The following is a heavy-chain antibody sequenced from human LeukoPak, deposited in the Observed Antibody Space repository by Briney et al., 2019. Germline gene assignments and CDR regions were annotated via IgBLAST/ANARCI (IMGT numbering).Heavy chain of an antibody. J-gene: IGHJ3*02. Sequence: GASVNVSCKSSGGTFSSYAISWVRQAPGQGLEWMGRIIPILGIANYAQKFQGRVTITADKSTSTAYMELSSLRSEDTAVYYCARAMIVVVDAFDIWGQETMVTASS. D-gene: IGHD3-22*01. CDR1: GGTFSSYA. CDR3: ARAMIVVVDAFDI. CDR2: IIPILGIA. V-gene: IGHV1-69*04.